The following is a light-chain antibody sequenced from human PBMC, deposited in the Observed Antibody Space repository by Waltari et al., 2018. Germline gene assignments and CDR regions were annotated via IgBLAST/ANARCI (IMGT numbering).Light chain of an antibody. Sequence: SHELTQPPSVSVSPGQTASITCSGDKLADKFVCWYQHKSGQSPVFIIYQDSKRPSGIPERFSGSNSGNTATLTISGTQAMDEADYYCQAWDRSPSFGTGTKVSVL. V-gene: IGLV3-1*01. CDR2: QDS. J-gene: IGLJ1*01. CDR3: QAWDRSPS. CDR1: KLADKF.